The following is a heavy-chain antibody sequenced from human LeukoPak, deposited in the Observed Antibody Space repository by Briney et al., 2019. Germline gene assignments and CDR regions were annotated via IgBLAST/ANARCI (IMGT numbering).Heavy chain of an antibody. V-gene: IGHV3-9*01. CDR2: ISWNSGSI. Sequence: GRSLRLSCAASGFTFDDYAMHWVRQAPGKGLGWASGISWNSGSIGYADSVKGRFTISRDNAKNSLYLQMNSLRAEDTALYYCAKDILSGYDSSDYHNYYYYGMDVWGQGTTVTVSS. J-gene: IGHJ6*02. CDR3: AKDILSGYDSSDYHNYYYYGMDV. CDR1: GFTFDDYA. D-gene: IGHD3-22*01.